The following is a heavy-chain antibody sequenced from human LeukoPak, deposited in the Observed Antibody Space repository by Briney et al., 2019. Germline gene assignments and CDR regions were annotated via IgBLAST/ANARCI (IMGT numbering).Heavy chain of an antibody. V-gene: IGHV1-69*13. CDR3: ARNEIVVVPAPFDY. J-gene: IGHJ4*02. CDR1: GGTFSSYA. CDR2: IIPIFGTA. Sequence: SVKVSCKASGGTFSSYAISWVRPAPGQGLEWMGGIIPIFGTANYAQKFQGRVTITADESTSTAYMELSSLRSEDTAVYYCARNEIVVVPAPFDYWGQGTLVTVSS. D-gene: IGHD2-2*01.